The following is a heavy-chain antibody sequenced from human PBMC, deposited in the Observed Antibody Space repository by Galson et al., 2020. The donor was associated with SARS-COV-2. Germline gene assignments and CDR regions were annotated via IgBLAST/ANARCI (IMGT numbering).Heavy chain of an antibody. V-gene: IGHV4-39*01. CDR3: ATQLSDGNWFDP. CDR1: GGSISSSSYY. D-gene: IGHD6-6*01. Sequence: SETLSLTCTVSGGSISSSSYYWGWIRQPPGKGLEWIGSIYYSGSTYYNPSLKSRVTISVDTSKNQFSLKLSSVTAADTAVYYCATQLSDGNWFDPWGQGTLVTVSS. J-gene: IGHJ5*02. CDR2: IYYSGST.